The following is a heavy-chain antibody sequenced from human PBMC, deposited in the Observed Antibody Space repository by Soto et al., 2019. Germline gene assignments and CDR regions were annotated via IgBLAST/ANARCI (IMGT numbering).Heavy chain of an antibody. CDR2: INPNSGGT. J-gene: IGHJ6*02. Sequence: ASVKVSCKASGYTFTGYYMHWVRQAPGQGLEWMGWINPNSGGTNYAQKFQGWVTMTRGTSISTAYMELSRLRSDDTAVYYCARKKTGTMGYYYGMDVWGQGTTVTVSS. D-gene: IGHD1-7*01. CDR1: GYTFTGYY. CDR3: ARKKTGTMGYYYGMDV. V-gene: IGHV1-2*04.